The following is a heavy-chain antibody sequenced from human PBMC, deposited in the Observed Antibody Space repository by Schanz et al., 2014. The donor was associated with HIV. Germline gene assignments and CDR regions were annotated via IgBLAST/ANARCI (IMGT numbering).Heavy chain of an antibody. CDR3: ARGDGGYWYYFDY. V-gene: IGHV1-46*04. CDR2: INPSGAGT. J-gene: IGHJ4*02. CDR1: GYTFTSYG. Sequence: QVQLVQSGAEVKKPGASVKVSCKASGYTFTSYGISWVREAPGQGLEWMGMINPSGAGTTYARKLQGRVTMTRDTSTSTVYMHLSSLRSDDTAVYYCARGDGGYWYYFDYWGQGTLVTVSS. D-gene: IGHD5-12*01.